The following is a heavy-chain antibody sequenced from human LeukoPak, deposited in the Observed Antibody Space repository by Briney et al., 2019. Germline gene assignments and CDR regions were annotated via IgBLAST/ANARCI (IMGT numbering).Heavy chain of an antibody. CDR3: ARADSSSSGRDY. CDR1: GFTFSSYS. D-gene: IGHD6-6*01. V-gene: IGHV3-21*01. CDR2: ISSSSSYI. Sequence: GGSLRLSCAASGFTFSSYSMNWVRQAPGKGLEWVSSISSSSSYIYYADSVKDRFTISRDNAKNSLYLQMNSLRAEDTAVYYCARADSSSSGRDYWGQGTLVTVSS. J-gene: IGHJ4*02.